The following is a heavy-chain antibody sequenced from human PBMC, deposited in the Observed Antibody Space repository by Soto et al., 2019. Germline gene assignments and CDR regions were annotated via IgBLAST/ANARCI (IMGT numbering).Heavy chain of an antibody. V-gene: IGHV4-39*01. Sequence: SETLSLTCTVSGGSISSSNYYWGWIRQPPGKGLEWIGSIYYSGSTYYNPSLKSRVTISVDTSKNQFSLKLSSVTAADTAMYYSARGGYCSGASCVYMGQYYYFGMDVWGQGTTVTVS. CDR3: ARGGYCSGASCVYMGQYYYFGMDV. CDR1: GGSISSSNYY. CDR2: IYYSGST. D-gene: IGHD2-15*01. J-gene: IGHJ6*02.